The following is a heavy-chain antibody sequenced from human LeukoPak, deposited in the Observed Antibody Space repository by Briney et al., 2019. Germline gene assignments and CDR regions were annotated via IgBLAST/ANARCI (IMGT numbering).Heavy chain of an antibody. V-gene: IGHV3-43*01. Sequence: PGGSLGLSCAASGFTFDDYTMHWVRQAPGKGLEWVSLISWDGGSTYYADSVKGRFTISRDNSKNSLYLQMNGLRAEDTAVYYCAKVRVRGNWGQGTLVTVSS. CDR2: ISWDGGST. J-gene: IGHJ4*02. D-gene: IGHD3-10*01. CDR1: GFTFDDYT. CDR3: AKVRVRGN.